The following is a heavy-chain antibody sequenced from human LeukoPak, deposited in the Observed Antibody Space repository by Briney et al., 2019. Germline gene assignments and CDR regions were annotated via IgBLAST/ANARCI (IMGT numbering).Heavy chain of an antibody. CDR2: INTDGSST. CDR1: GFIFSSYW. CDR3: AMKAVPRPRLHDAFDF. Sequence: GGSLRLSCAASGFIFSSYWMHWVRHAPGKGLAWVSRINTDGSSTSYADSVKGRFTISRDNAKNTLYLQMNSLRAEDTAVYYCAMKAVPRPRLHDAFDFWGQGTVVSVSS. J-gene: IGHJ3*01. D-gene: IGHD5-24*01. V-gene: IGHV3-74*01.